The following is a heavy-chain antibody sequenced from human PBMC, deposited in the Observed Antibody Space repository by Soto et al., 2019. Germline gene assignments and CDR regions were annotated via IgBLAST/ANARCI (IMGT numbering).Heavy chain of an antibody. CDR2: ISSSSSYI. J-gene: IGHJ6*02. D-gene: IGHD3-10*01. CDR3: AREGVQHGSGPYYYYGMDV. Sequence: GGSLRLSCAASGFTFSSYSMNWVRQAPGKGLEWVSSISSSSSYIYYADSVKGRFTISRDNAKNSLYLQMNSLRAEATAVYYCAREGVQHGSGPYYYYGMDVSGQGTTVTVSS. CDR1: GFTFSSYS. V-gene: IGHV3-21*01.